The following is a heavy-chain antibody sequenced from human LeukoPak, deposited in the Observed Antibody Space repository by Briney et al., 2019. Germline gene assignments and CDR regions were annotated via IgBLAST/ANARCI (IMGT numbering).Heavy chain of an antibody. V-gene: IGHV1-69*13. CDR2: IIPIFGTA. CDR3: ARAVGVEKSTGYYYYGMDV. J-gene: IGHJ6*02. CDR1: GYTFTSYA. Sequence: GASVKVSCKASGYTFTSYAISWVRQAPGQGLEWMGGIIPIFGTANYAQKFQGRVTITADESTSTAYMELSSLRSEDTAVYYCARAVGVEKSTGYYYYGMDVWGQGTTVTVSS. D-gene: IGHD3-3*01.